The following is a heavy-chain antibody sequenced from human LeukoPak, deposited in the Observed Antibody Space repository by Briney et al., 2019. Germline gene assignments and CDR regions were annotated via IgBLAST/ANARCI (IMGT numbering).Heavy chain of an antibody. CDR1: GYTFTSYD. J-gene: IGHJ4*02. Sequence: ASVKVSGKASGYTFTSYDINWVRQAPGQGLEWIGWMIPNSGNTGYTEKFQGRVTMTRDTSLSTDYKELRSLRSEDTDVYYCVRGLRGGDHWGQGPLVTVSS. D-gene: IGHD3-16*01. V-gene: IGHV1-8*01. CDR2: MIPNSGNT. CDR3: VRGLRGGDH.